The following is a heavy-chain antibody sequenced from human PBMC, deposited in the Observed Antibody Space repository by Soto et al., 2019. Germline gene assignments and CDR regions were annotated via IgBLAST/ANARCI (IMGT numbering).Heavy chain of an antibody. V-gene: IGHV3-11*01. Sequence: QVQLVESGGGLVKPGGSLRLSCAASGFTFSDYSMSWIRQAPGKGLEWVSYISSSGSTIYYADSVKGRFTISRDNAKNSLYLQMNSLRAEDTAVYYCARDRVEDFWSGYYMHYYYYGMDVWGQGTTVTVSS. CDR3: ARDRVEDFWSGYYMHYYYYGMDV. CDR2: ISSSGSTI. CDR1: GFTFSDYS. J-gene: IGHJ6*02. D-gene: IGHD3-3*01.